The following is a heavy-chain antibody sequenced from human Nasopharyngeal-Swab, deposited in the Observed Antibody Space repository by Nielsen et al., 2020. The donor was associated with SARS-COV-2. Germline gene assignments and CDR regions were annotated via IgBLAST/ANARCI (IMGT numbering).Heavy chain of an antibody. CDR1: GYTLTELS. CDR3: RVVPAAMWYYYYGMDV. V-gene: IGHV1-24*01. D-gene: IGHD2-2*01. J-gene: IGHJ6*02. CDR2: LDPEDGET. Sequence: ASVKVSCKVSGYTLTELSMHWVRQAPGKGLGGMGGLDPEDGETIYAQKFQGRVTMTEDTSTDTAYMELSSLRSEDTAVYYCRVVPAAMWYYYYGMDVWGPGPPVPLSS.